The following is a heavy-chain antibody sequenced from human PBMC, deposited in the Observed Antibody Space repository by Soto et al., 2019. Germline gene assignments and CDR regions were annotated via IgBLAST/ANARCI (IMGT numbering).Heavy chain of an antibody. V-gene: IGHV3-74*01. CDR3: AMGRSGHYGWIDS. J-gene: IGHJ5*01. Sequence: EVQLVESGGGLVQPGGSLRLSCAGSGFTFSTYWMHWVRQAPGKGLVWVSRIKSDGSGTSYADSVKGRFTISRDNAKNTLYLQMNSLRDEDTAVYYCAMGRSGHYGWIDSWGQGTLVTVST. CDR2: IKSDGSGT. D-gene: IGHD3-3*01. CDR1: GFTFSTYW.